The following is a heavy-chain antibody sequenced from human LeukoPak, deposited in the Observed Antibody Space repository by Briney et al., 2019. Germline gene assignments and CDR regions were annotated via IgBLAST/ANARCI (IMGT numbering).Heavy chain of an antibody. Sequence: SETLSLTRTVSGGSISSYYWSWIRQPAGKGLEWIGRIYTSGRTNYKPSLKSRVTMSVDTSKNQFSLKLSSVTAADTAVYYCAREMTYYYDSSGYYYGSFDYRGQGTLVTVSS. CDR2: IYTSGRT. J-gene: IGHJ4*02. D-gene: IGHD3-22*01. CDR3: AREMTYYYDSSGYYYGSFDY. CDR1: GGSISSYY. V-gene: IGHV4-4*07.